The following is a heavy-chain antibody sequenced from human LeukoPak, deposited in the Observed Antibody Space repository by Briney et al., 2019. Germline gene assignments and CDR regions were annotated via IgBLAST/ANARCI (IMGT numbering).Heavy chain of an antibody. CDR1: GYTFTGYY. J-gene: IGHJ1*01. CDR3: ARVGGYYYDSSGYHYGAEYFQH. V-gene: IGHV1-2*02. CDR2: INPNSGGT. D-gene: IGHD3-22*01. Sequence: ASVKVSCKASGYTFTGYYMHWVRQALGQGLEWMGWINPNSGGTNYAQKFQGRVTMTRDTSISTAYMELSRLRSDDTAVYYCARVGGYYYDSSGYHYGAEYFQHWGQGTLVTVSS.